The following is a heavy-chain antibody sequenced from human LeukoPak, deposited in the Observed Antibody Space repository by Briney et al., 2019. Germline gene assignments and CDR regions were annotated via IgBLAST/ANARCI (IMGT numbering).Heavy chain of an antibody. Sequence: GGSLRLSCAVSGFTVSHNYMNWVRQARGKGLEWVPVIYSGGSTNYADSVKGRFTISRDNSKNTLYLEMNSLRAEDTAVYYCIYGYTLDFWGQGTLVTVSS. J-gene: IGHJ4*02. CDR3: IYGYTLDF. CDR2: IYSGGST. V-gene: IGHV3-53*01. CDR1: GFTVSHNY. D-gene: IGHD5-18*01.